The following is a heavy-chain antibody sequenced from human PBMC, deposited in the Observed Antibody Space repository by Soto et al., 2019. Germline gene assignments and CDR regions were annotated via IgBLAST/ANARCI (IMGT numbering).Heavy chain of an antibody. D-gene: IGHD2-15*01. CDR2: LYYSGST. CDR3: ARGRVVVVAAAGYFDY. V-gene: IGHV4-31*03. Sequence: QVQLQESGPGLVKPSQTLSLTCTVSGGSISSGGYYWSWIRQHPGKGLEWIGYLYYSGSTYYNPSLKSRVTISVDTSKNQFSLKLSSVTAADTAVYYCARGRVVVVAAAGYFDYWGQGTLVTVSS. CDR1: GGSISSGGYY. J-gene: IGHJ4*02.